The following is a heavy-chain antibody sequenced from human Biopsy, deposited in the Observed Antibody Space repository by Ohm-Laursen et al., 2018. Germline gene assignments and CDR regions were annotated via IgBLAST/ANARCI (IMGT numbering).Heavy chain of an antibody. V-gene: IGHV4-59*08. CDR2: ISYSRDT. J-gene: IGHJ3*02. Sequence: SDTLSLTCAVSGGSISSYYWSWIRQAPGKGLEWIGYISYSRDTNYNPSLKSRITISVDTSKNHFSLKLTSVTAADTAVYYCAKHGSGWTGDDAFHIWGQGTMVTVSS. CDR1: GGSISSYY. CDR3: AKHGSGWTGDDAFHI. D-gene: IGHD6-19*01.